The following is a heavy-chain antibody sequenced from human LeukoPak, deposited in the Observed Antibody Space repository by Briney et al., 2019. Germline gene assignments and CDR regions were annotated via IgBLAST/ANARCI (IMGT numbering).Heavy chain of an antibody. Sequence: SETLSLTCAVYGGSFSGYYWSWIRQPPGKGLEWIGEINHSGSTNYNPSLKSRVTISIDASKNQLSLTLNSVTAADTAVYYCARAGGVPDSALDFDYWGQGTLVTVSS. CDR3: ARAGGVPDSALDFDY. V-gene: IGHV4-34*01. D-gene: IGHD5/OR15-5a*01. J-gene: IGHJ4*02. CDR1: GGSFSGYY. CDR2: INHSGST.